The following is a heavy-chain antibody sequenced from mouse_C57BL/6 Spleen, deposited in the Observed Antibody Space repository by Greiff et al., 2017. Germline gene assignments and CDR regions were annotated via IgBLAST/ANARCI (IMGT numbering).Heavy chain of an antibody. V-gene: IGHV1-18*01. CDR3: ARYTSYWYFDV. CDR1: GYTFTDYN. Sequence: EVQLQQSGPELVKPGASVKIPCKASGYTFTDYNMDWVKQSNGKSLEWIGDINPNNGGTIYNQKFKGKATLTVDKSSSTAYMELRSLTSEDTAVYYCARYTSYWYFDVWGTGTTVTVSS. CDR2: INPNNGGT. J-gene: IGHJ1*03.